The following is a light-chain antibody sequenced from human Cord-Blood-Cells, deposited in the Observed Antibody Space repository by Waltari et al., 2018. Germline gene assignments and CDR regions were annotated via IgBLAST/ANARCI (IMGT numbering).Light chain of an antibody. Sequence: QSVLSQPPAASGTPGPSVSIHCSGTSSNMGSNALHWYPQPPGPAPKHLIYGNKQQPSGVPDRCSGSKSGTAASLAISGLRSEEEADYYCAAWDDSLSGVVFGGGTKLTVL. J-gene: IGLJ2*01. V-gene: IGLV1-47*01. CDR3: AAWDDSLSGVV. CDR2: GNK. CDR1: SSNMGSNA.